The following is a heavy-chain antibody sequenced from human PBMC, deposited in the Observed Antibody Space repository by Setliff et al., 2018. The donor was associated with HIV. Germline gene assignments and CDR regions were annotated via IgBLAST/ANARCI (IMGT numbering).Heavy chain of an antibody. V-gene: IGHV4-4*09. D-gene: IGHD3-22*01. CDR3: ARGLSFYDPGGFDY. J-gene: IGHJ4*02. Sequence: SETLSLTCTVSGGSISSYYWSWIRQPPGKGLEWIGYIYTSGSTNYNPSLKSRVTTSVDTSKNQFSLKLSSVTAADTAVYYCARGLSFYDPGGFDYWGQGTLVTVS. CDR2: IYTSGST. CDR1: GGSISSYY.